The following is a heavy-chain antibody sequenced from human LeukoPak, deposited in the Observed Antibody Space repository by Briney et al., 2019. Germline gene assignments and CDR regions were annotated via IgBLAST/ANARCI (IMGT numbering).Heavy chain of an antibody. CDR2: ISGSGGST. D-gene: IGHD3-9*01. CDR3: ARDHRYGGLFDS. Sequence: PGGSLRLSCAASGFTFSSYWMSWVRQAPGKGLEWVSAISGSGGSTYYADSVKGRFTISRDNAKNSLYLQMNSLRAEDTAVYYCARDHRYGGLFDSWGQGILVTVSS. CDR1: GFTFSSYW. J-gene: IGHJ4*02. V-gene: IGHV3-23*01.